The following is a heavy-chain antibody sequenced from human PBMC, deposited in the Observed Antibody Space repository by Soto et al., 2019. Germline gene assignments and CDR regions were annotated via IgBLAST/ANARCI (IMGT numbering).Heavy chain of an antibody. CDR3: ASDGAFGENRPWWFDL. D-gene: IGHD3-10*01. Sequence: QVQLVESGGAVAQPGRSLRLSCAASGFSFSSYGMHWVRQAPGKGLEWVAIIWYDGSNKYYADSVKGRFTISRDNSKNMLYLQMDSLRAEDTAVFYCASDGAFGENRPWWFDLWGRGTVVTVSS. CDR1: GFSFSSYG. CDR2: IWYDGSNK. V-gene: IGHV3-33*01. J-gene: IGHJ2*01.